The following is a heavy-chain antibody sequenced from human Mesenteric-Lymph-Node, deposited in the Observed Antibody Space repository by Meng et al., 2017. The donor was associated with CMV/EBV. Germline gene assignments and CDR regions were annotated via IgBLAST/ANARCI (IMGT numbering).Heavy chain of an antibody. J-gene: IGHJ4*02. Sequence: GESLKISCAASGFTFSSYSMDWVRQAPGKGLEWVSSITSSSGYMYYADSVKGRFIISRDNAKNSLYLQMNSLRAEDTAVYYCARTLRFLEWYYDSWGQGTLVTVSS. CDR2: ITSSSGYM. CDR3: ARTLRFLEWYYDS. V-gene: IGHV3-21*01. CDR1: GFTFSSYS. D-gene: IGHD3-3*01.